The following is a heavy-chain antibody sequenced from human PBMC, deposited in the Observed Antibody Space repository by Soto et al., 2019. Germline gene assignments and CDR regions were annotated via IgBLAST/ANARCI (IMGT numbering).Heavy chain of an antibody. D-gene: IGHD3-9*01. V-gene: IGHV3-64*01. CDR1: GFTFSSYA. CDR3: ARGFYDILTGFRDYYYGMGV. CDR2: ISSNGGTT. J-gene: IGHJ6*02. Sequence: EVQLVESGGGLVQPGGSLRLSCAASGFTFSSYAIHWVRQAPGKGLQYVSAISSNGGTTYYANSVKGRFTISRDNSKNTLYLQMGSLRAEDMAVYYCARGFYDILTGFRDYYYGMGVWGQGTTVTVSS.